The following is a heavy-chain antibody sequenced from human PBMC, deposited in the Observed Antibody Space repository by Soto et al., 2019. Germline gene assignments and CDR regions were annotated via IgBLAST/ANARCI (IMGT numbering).Heavy chain of an antibody. CDR3: AKDSTGIRWYLGGAFDI. Sequence: GGSLRLSCAASGFTFDDYAMHWVRQAPGKGLEWVSGISWNSGSIGYADSVKGRFTISRDNAKNSLYLQMNSLRAEDTALYYCAKDSTGIRWYLGGAFDIWGQGTMVTVSS. V-gene: IGHV3-9*01. J-gene: IGHJ3*02. CDR2: ISWNSGSI. CDR1: GFTFDDYA. D-gene: IGHD2-15*01.